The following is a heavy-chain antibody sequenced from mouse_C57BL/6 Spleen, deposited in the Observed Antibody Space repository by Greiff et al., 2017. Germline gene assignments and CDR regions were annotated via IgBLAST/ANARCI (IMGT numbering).Heavy chain of an antibody. CDR3: ARVGDWDKDFSFDY. D-gene: IGHD4-1*01. J-gene: IGHJ2*01. Sequence: EVQLQQSGPELVKPGASVKISCKASGYSFTDYNMNWVKQSNGKSLEWIGVINPNYGSTSYNQKFKGKATLTVDQSSSTAYMQLNSLTSEDTSVDYWARVGDWDKDFSFDYWGQGTTLTVSS. V-gene: IGHV1-39*01. CDR2: INPNYGST. CDR1: GYSFTDYN.